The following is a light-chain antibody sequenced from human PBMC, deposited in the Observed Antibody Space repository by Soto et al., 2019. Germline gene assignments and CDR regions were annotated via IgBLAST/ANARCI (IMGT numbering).Light chain of an antibody. J-gene: IGLJ1*01. CDR2: EVS. CDR3: SSYAGSNNFV. V-gene: IGLV2-8*01. CDR1: SSDVGGYNY. Sequence: QPVLTQPPSASVSPGQSVTISCSGTSSDVGGYNYVSWHQQHPGKAPKLMIYEVSKRPSGVPDRFSGSKSGNTASLIVSGLQAEDEADYYCSSYAGSNNFVFGTGTKVTVL.